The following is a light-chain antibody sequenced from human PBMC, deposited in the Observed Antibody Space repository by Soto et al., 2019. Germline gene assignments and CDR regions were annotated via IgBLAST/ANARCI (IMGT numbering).Light chain of an antibody. CDR1: SSDVGAYNF. CDR3: TSYRDSNTLV. V-gene: IGLV2-14*01. J-gene: IGLJ2*01. CDR2: EVS. Sequence: QSVLTQPASVSGSPGQSITISCTGTSSDVGAYNFVSWYQHHPGKAPKVMIYEVSNRPSGVSNRFSGSKSGNTASLTISGLQADDEADYYCTSYRDSNTLVFGGGTKLTVL.